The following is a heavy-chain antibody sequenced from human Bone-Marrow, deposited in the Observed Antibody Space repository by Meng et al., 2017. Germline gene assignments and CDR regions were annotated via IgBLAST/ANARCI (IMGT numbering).Heavy chain of an antibody. CDR2: IYHSGST. Sequence: QLQLQESGPGLVKPSQTLSLTCAVSGGSIRSGGYSWSWIRPPPGKGLEWIGYIYHSGSTHYNPSLKSRVIMSVDTSKNQFSLKLYSVTAADTAVYYCARARTTNQSKYRNAYNWFDPWGQGTLVTVSS. D-gene: IGHD2/OR15-2a*01. CDR1: GGSIRSGGYS. V-gene: IGHV4-30-2*01. J-gene: IGHJ5*02. CDR3: ARARTTNQSKYRNAYNWFDP.